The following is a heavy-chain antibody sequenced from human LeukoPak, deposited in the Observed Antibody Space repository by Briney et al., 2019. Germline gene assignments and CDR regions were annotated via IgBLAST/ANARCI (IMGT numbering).Heavy chain of an antibody. Sequence: GGSLRLSCAASGFTFSTYAMSWVRQAPGKGLEWVSAISGSGGSTYYADSVKGRFTISRDNSKNTLYLQMSSLRAEDTAVYYCAKPRSSGWYSSAGYFQHWGQGTLVTVSS. V-gene: IGHV3-23*01. CDR3: AKPRSSGWYSSAGYFQH. D-gene: IGHD6-19*01. CDR2: ISGSGGST. CDR1: GFTFSTYA. J-gene: IGHJ1*01.